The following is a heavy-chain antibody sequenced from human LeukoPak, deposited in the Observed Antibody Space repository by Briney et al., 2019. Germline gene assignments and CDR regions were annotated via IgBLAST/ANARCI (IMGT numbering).Heavy chain of an antibody. CDR3: ARDRGLERTIFGVVNAFDI. CDR2: IYYSGST. Sequence: SETLSLTCTVSGGSISSYYWSWIRQPPGKGLEWIGYIYYSGSTNYNPSLKSRVTISVDTSKNQFSLKLSSVTAADTAVYYCARDRGLERTIFGVVNAFDIWGQGTMVTVSS. V-gene: IGHV4-59*01. CDR1: GGSISSYY. D-gene: IGHD3-3*01. J-gene: IGHJ3*02.